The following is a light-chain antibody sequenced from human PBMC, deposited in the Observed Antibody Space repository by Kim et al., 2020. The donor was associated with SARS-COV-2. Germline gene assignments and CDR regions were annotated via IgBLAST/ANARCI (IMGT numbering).Light chain of an antibody. Sequence: EIVLTQSPGTLSLSPGERATLSCRASQSVSSSYLAWYQQKPGQAPRLLIYGASSRATGIPDRFSGSGSGTDSTLTISRLEPEDFAVYYCQQYGSSQYTFGQGTKLEI. J-gene: IGKJ2*01. CDR2: GAS. CDR1: QSVSSSY. V-gene: IGKV3-20*01. CDR3: QQYGSSQYT.